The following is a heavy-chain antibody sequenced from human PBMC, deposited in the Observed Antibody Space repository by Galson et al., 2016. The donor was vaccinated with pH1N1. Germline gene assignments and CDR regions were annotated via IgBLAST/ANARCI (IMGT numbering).Heavy chain of an antibody. J-gene: IGHJ5*02. CDR2: MYPGGGT. Sequence: SLRLSCAASEFLVSDRFMSWVRQAPGKRLEWVSIMYPGGGTYYADFAEGRFTISRDTSKDMLFLHMNTLRADDTALYYCAFDTVPHWADHWGQGTLVIVSS. V-gene: IGHV3-53*01. D-gene: IGHD4-17*01. CDR1: EFLVSDRF. CDR3: AFDTVPHWADH.